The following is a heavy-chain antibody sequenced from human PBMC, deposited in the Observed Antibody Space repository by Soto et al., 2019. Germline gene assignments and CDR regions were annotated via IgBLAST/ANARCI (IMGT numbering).Heavy chain of an antibody. Sequence: SETLSLTCAVYGGSFSGYYWSWIRQPPGKGLEWIGEINHRGSTIHNPALKSRVTISVDSSKNQFSLKLGSVAAADTAVYYCARGPVAMAATASYYFDYWGQGTLVTVSS. J-gene: IGHJ4*02. CDR1: GGSFSGYY. CDR3: ARGPVAMAATASYYFDY. CDR2: INHRGST. D-gene: IGHD1-26*01. V-gene: IGHV4-34*01.